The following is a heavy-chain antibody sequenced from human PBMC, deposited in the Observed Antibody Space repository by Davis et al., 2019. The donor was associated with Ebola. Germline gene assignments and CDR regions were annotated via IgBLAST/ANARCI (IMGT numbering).Heavy chain of an antibody. CDR3: AKTRRGSKEYYFDY. Sequence: GGSLRLSCAASGFTFSSYYMNWVRQAPGKGLEWVAVISYDGSNKYYADSVKGRFTISRDNSKNTRYLQMNSLRAEDTAVYYCAKTRRGSKEYYFDYWGQGTLVTVSS. CDR2: ISYDGSNK. CDR1: GFTFSSYY. D-gene: IGHD1-26*01. V-gene: IGHV3-30*18. J-gene: IGHJ4*02.